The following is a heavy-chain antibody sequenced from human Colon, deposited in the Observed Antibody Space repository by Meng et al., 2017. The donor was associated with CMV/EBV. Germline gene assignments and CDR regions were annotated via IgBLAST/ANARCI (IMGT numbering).Heavy chain of an antibody. CDR1: GFTYTLFW. Sequence: GESLKISCVASGFTYTLFWMTWVRQAPGKGLEWVANIKEDGSGQWYVDSVKGRFTISRDNAKKSVYLEMNSLRVEDTAVYYCVRYANSQYGMDVWGQGTTVTVSS. V-gene: IGHV3-7*02. CDR2: IKEDGSGQ. J-gene: IGHJ6*02. CDR3: VRYANSQYGMDV. D-gene: IGHD2-21*01.